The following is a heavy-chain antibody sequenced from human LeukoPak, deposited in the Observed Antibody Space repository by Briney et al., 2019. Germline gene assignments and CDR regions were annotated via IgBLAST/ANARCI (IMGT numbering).Heavy chain of an antibody. J-gene: IGHJ4*02. V-gene: IGHV4-59*12. D-gene: IGHD2-2*03. Sequence: SETLSLTCTVSGGSISGYYWTWIRQPPGRGLEWIGYIYDSGSTNFNPSLKSRVTMSVDTSKNQFSLKLSSVTAADTAVYYCARSSGYCSSTSCGRHFDYWGQGTLVTVSS. CDR3: ARSSGYCSSTSCGRHFDY. CDR2: IYDSGST. CDR1: GGSISGYY.